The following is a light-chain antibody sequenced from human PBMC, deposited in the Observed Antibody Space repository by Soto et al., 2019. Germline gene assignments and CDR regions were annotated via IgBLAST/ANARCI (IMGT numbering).Light chain of an antibody. Sequence: QSVLTQPRSVSGSPGRSVAISCTGTSSDVGGYNYVSWYQQHPGKAPKLMIYDVSKRPSGVPDRFSGSKSGNTASLTISGLQAEDEADYYCCSYAGGSYVFGTGTKVTVL. J-gene: IGLJ1*01. CDR1: SSDVGGYNY. CDR3: CSYAGGSYV. V-gene: IGLV2-11*01. CDR2: DVS.